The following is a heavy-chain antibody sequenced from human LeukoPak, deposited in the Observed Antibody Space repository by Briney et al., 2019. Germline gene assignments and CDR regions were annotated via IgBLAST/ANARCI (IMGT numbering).Heavy chain of an antibody. CDR1: GYTFTMYG. Sequence: EASVKVSCKASGYTFTMYGISWVRQAPGQGLQWLGWISPHNGNKKYAQDLQGRVSMTTDTSTSTAYLELRSLRSDDTAIYYCARDLNYVTLGYDILADVGYYFDYWGQGSLVTVSS. D-gene: IGHD3-9*01. V-gene: IGHV1-18*01. J-gene: IGHJ4*02. CDR3: ARDLNYVTLGYDILADVGYYFDY. CDR2: ISPHNGNK.